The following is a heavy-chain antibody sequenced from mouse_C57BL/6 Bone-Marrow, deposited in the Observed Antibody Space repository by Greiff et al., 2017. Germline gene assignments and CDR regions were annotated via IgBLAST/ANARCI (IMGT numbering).Heavy chain of an antibody. CDR2: ISYDGSN. J-gene: IGHJ2*01. CDR1: GYSITSGYY. V-gene: IGHV3-6*01. Sequence: EVKLMASGPGLVKPSQSLSLTCSVTGYSITSGYYWNWIRQFPGNKLEWMGYISYDGSNNYNPSLKNRISITRYTSKNQLFLKLNSVTTEDTATYYCARDSTTVVEGGYFDYWGQGTTLTVSS. D-gene: IGHD1-1*01. CDR3: ARDSTTVVEGGYFDY.